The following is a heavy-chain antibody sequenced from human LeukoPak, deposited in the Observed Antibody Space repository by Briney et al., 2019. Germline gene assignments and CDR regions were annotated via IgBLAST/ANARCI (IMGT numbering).Heavy chain of an antibody. CDR3: AITAMATV. CDR2: IYYSGST. CDR1: GGSISSSSYY. Sequence: SETLSLTRTVSGGSISSSSYYWGWIRQPPGKGLEWIGSIYYSGSTYYNPSLKSRVTISVDTSKNQFSLKLSSVIAADTAVYYCAITAMATVWGKGTTVTVSS. J-gene: IGHJ6*04. V-gene: IGHV4-39*01. D-gene: IGHD5-18*01.